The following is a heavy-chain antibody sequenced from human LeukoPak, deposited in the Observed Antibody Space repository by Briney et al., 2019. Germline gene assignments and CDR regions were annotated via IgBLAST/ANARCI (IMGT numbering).Heavy chain of an antibody. CDR3: ARRGIWTDMDV. J-gene: IGHJ6*03. D-gene: IGHD3/OR15-3a*01. CDR2: ISSSSSTI. Sequence: GGSLRLSCAASGFTFSSYSMNWVRQAPGKGLEWVSYISSSSSTIYYADSVKGRFTISRDNAKNSLYLQMNSLRAEDTAVYYCARRGIWTDMDVWRKGTTVTVSS. V-gene: IGHV3-48*01. CDR1: GFTFSSYS.